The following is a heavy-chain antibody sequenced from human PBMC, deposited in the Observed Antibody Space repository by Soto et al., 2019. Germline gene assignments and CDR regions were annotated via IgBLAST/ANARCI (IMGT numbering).Heavy chain of an antibody. J-gene: IGHJ4*02. V-gene: IGHV1-24*01. CDR3: ATLADYFGSGSFPSYFDY. D-gene: IGHD3-10*01. CDR1: GYTLTELS. Sequence: QVQMVQSGAEVKKPGASVKVSCKVSGYTLTELSIHWVRQPPGKGLEWMGGFDPEDIKTIYAQKFQGRVTMTEDRSTDTAYMALSSLRSEDTAVYYCATLADYFGSGSFPSYFDYWGQGTLVTVSS. CDR2: FDPEDIKT.